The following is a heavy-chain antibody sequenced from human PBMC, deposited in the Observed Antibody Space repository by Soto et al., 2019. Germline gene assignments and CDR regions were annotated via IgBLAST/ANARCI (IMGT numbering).Heavy chain of an antibody. CDR1: GFTFSNFA. CDR3: ARWSYLDY. J-gene: IGHJ4*02. D-gene: IGHD3-3*01. CDR2: INGGGDTT. V-gene: IGHV3-23*01. Sequence: PGGSLRLSCAASGFTFSNFAMGWVRQAPGKGLEWVSLINGGGDTTYYADSVKGRFSISRDTSQSTLYLQMNSLRADDTAMYYCARWSYLDYWGQGTRVTVS.